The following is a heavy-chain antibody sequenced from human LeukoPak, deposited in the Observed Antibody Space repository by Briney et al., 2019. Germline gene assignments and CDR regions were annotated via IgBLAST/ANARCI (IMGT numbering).Heavy chain of an antibody. V-gene: IGHV1-24*01. CDR1: GYTLTELS. J-gene: IGHJ4*02. D-gene: IGHD1-1*01. Sequence: PLASVKVSCKVSGYTLTELSMHWVRQAPGKGLEWMGGFDPEDGETIHAQKFQGRVTMTEDTSTDTAYMELSSLRSEDTAVYYCATSPATKNGYYFDYWGQGTLVTVSS. CDR2: FDPEDGET. CDR3: ATSPATKNGYYFDY.